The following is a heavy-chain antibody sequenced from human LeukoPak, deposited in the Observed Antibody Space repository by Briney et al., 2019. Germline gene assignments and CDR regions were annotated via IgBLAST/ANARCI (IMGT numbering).Heavy chain of an antibody. CDR2: ISYDGTNK. CDR3: ARVLVGY. V-gene: IGHV3-30*03. CDR1: GFTFSSYA. J-gene: IGHJ4*02. D-gene: IGHD2-8*02. Sequence: GGSLRFSCAASGFTFSSYAMSWVRQAPGKGLEWVALISYDGTNKYYADSVKGRFTISRDNSKNTLYLQMNSLRAEDTAVYYCARVLVGYWGQGTLVTVSS.